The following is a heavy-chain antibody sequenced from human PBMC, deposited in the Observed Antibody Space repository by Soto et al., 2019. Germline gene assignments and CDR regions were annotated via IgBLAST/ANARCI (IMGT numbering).Heavy chain of an antibody. V-gene: IGHV3-21*01. CDR1: GFTFSSYS. CDR3: ARVGGQLVPGFDY. Sequence: EVQLVESGGGLVKPGGSLRLSCAASGFTFSSYSMNWVRQAPGKGLEWVSSISSSSSYIYYADSVKGRFTISTDNAQNSLYLQMNSLRDEDTAVYYCARVGGQLVPGFDYWGQGTLVTVSS. D-gene: IGHD6-6*01. J-gene: IGHJ4*02. CDR2: ISSSSSYI.